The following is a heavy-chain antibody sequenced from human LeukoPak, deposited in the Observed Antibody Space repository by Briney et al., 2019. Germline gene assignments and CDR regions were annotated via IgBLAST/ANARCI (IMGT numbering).Heavy chain of an antibody. CDR2: IRYDGSNT. CDR1: GFTFNNYG. V-gene: IGHV3-30*02. Sequence: GGSLRLSCAASGFTFNNYGMHWVRQAPGKGLEWLAFIRYDGSNTYYADSVKGRFTVSRDDSKNTLYLQMNSLRGDDTAVYYCAKDGCTNGVCFFDYWGQGTLVTVSS. D-gene: IGHD2-8*01. CDR3: AKDGCTNGVCFFDY. J-gene: IGHJ4*02.